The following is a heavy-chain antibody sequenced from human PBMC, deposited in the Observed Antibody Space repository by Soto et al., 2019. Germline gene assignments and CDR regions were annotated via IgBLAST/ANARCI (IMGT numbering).Heavy chain of an antibody. J-gene: IGHJ4*02. CDR2: VYYSGTT. CDR1: GGSVSSSDYY. Sequence: QLQLQESGPGLVKPSETLSLTCTVSGGSVSSSDYYWGWIRQPPGKELEWIGAVYYSGTTYYMPSLKSRVTISVDTSKNPFSLNLRSVTAADTAVYYCARQTGGFGYYFDYWGQGALVTVSS. V-gene: IGHV4-39*01. CDR3: ARQTGGFGYYFDY. D-gene: IGHD3-16*01.